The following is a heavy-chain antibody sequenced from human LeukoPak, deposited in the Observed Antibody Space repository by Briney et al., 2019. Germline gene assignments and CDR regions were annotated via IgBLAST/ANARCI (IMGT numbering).Heavy chain of an antibody. D-gene: IGHD6-13*01. Sequence: GGSLRLSCAASGFTVSSNYMSWVRQAPGKGLEWVSVIYSGGTTYYADSVKGRFTISRDNSKNTLYLQMNSLRAEDTAVCYCARWGAAAGFDYWGQGTLVTVSS. CDR1: GFTVSSNY. CDR2: IYSGGTT. CDR3: ARWGAAAGFDY. J-gene: IGHJ4*02. V-gene: IGHV3-66*01.